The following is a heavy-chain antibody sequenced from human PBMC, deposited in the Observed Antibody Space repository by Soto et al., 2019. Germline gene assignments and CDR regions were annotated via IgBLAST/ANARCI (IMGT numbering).Heavy chain of an antibody. Sequence: QVQLAQSANEVKKPGASVRVSCKAAGYTFIRYGIAWVRQGAGQGLEWMGWISPYNDYTVYAQKFQGRVSMTADTSTRTVYMNLRGLKSDDTAVYYCARGGYYDNSWGKLSHYGLDVWGQGTSVSVSS. CDR2: ISPYNDYT. V-gene: IGHV1-18*01. J-gene: IGHJ6*02. CDR1: GYTFIRYG. CDR3: ARGGYYDNSWGKLSHYGLDV. D-gene: IGHD3-16*01.